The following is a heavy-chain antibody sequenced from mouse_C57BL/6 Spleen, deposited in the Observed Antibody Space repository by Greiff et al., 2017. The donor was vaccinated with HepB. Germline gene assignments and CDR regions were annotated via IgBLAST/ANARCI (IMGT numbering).Heavy chain of an antibody. V-gene: IGHV1-42*01. CDR1: GYSFTGYY. D-gene: IGHD1-1*01. CDR3: ARSPYYYGSSGFAY. CDR2: INPSTGGT. J-gene: IGHJ3*01. Sequence: HVKQSGPELVKPGASVKISCKASGYSFTGYYMNWVKQSPEKSLEWIGEINPSTGGTTYNQKFKAKATLTVDKSSSTAYMQLKSLTSEDSAVYYCARSPYYYGSSGFAYWGQGTLVTVSA.